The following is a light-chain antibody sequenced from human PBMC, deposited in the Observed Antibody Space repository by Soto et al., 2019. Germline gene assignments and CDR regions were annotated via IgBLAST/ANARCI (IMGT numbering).Light chain of an antibody. J-gene: IGKJ4*01. CDR1: QSISSY. V-gene: IGKV1-33*01. Sequence: DIQMTQSASSLSASVGDRVTITCRAVQSISSYLNWYQQKPGKAPKLLIYAASSLQSGVPSRFSGSGSGTHFAFTISSLQPEDIATYYCQQYDDRPLTFGGGTKVDIK. CDR2: AAS. CDR3: QQYDDRPLT.